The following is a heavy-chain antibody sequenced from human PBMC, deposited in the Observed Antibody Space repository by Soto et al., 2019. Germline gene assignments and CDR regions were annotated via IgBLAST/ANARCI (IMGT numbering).Heavy chain of an antibody. J-gene: IGHJ6*02. CDR1: GFTFSNAW. D-gene: IGHD1-26*01. V-gene: IGHV3-15*01. CDR3: TTLLERELLAYYGMDV. Sequence: GGSLSLSCAASGFTFSNAWMSWARQAPGKGLEWVGRIKSKNDGGTTDYAAPVKGRFTISRDESKNTLYLQMDSLKTEDTAVYYCTTLLERELLAYYGMDVWGQGTTVTVSS. CDR2: IKSKNDGGTT.